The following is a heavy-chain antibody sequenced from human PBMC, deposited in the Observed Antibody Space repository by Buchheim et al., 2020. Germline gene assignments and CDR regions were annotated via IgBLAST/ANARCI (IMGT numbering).Heavy chain of an antibody. V-gene: IGHV3-23*04. J-gene: IGHJ5*01. D-gene: IGHD6-25*01. CDR3: TRDYRGSGYFFDS. CDR1: GFTFGSHA. CDR2: ISGDGDNT. Sequence: EVQLVVSGGGLVQPGGSVRLSCAASGFTFGSHALGWVRQAPGKGLEWVSVISGDGDNTYYADSVRGRLTISRDNSRNMLYLQMSSLRAEDTAVYYCTRDYRGSGYFFDSWGQGTL.